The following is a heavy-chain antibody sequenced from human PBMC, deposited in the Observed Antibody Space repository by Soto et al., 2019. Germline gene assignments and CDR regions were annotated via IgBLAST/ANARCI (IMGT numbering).Heavy chain of an antibody. D-gene: IGHD3-3*01. CDR2: INHTGGT. CDR3: ATRITVFGLLIPPFDP. J-gene: IGHJ5*02. CDR1: GGSVNGYY. Sequence: QVHLQQWGAGLLKPSETLSLTCAVYGGSVNGYYWNWIRQPPGKGLEWIGEINHTGGTHYNPSLKSRVTMSVDTSKNQFSLRLSSVTAADTAVYYCATRITVFGLLIPPFDPWGQGTQVTVSS. V-gene: IGHV4-34*02.